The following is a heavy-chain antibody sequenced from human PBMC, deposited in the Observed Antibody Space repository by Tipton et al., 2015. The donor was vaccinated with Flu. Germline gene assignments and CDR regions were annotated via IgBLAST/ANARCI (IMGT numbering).Heavy chain of an antibody. D-gene: IGHD3-10*01. Sequence: LRLSCAVSGDSISSDYYWGWIRQFPGKGLEWIGSVSRSGNTNYNPSLKSRVTISVDTSKNQFSLKLSSVTAAGTAVYYCARGLYGSGSYQRRYFDSWGQGTLVTVSS. J-gene: IGHJ4*02. CDR2: VSRSGNT. V-gene: IGHV4-38-2*01. CDR3: ARGLYGSGSYQRRYFDS. CDR1: GDSISSDYY.